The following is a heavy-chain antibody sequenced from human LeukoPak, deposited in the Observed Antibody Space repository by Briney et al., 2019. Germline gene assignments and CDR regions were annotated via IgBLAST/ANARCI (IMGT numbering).Heavy chain of an antibody. CDR2: IRYDGSNK. J-gene: IGHJ4*02. CDR3: AKELSRYSSRWYGFDY. CDR1: GFTFSSYG. D-gene: IGHD6-19*01. V-gene: IGHV3-30*02. Sequence: GSLRLSCAASGFTFSSYGMHWVRRAPGKGLEWVAFIRYDGSNKYYADSVKGRFTISRDNSKNTLYLQMNSLRAEDTAVYYCAKELSRYSSRWYGFDYWGQGTLVTVFS.